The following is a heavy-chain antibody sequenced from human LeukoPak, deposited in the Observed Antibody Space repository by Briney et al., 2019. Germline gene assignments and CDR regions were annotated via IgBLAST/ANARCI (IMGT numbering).Heavy chain of an antibody. V-gene: IGHV4-38-2*02. CDR2: MYHSGST. CDR1: GYSIGSGCY. D-gene: IGHD3-10*01. J-gene: IGHJ4*02. Sequence: SETLSLTCAVSGYSIGSGCYWGWIRQPPGKGLEWIGSMYHSGSTYYNPSLKSRVAISVDTSKNQFSLNLSSVTAADTALYYCAREGDYDSGSYYPDYWGQGTLVTVSS. CDR3: AREGDYDSGSYYPDY.